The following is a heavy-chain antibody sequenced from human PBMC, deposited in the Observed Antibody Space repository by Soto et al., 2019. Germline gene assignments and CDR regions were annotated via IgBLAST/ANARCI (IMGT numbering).Heavy chain of an antibody. CDR3: AHRGYDFWSGDLGMDV. Sequence: QITLKESGPTLVKPTQTLTLTCTFSGFSLSTSGVGVGWIRQPPGKALEWLALIYWDDDKRYSPSLKSRLTIAKDISKNQEVLTMTNMDPVDTPTYYRAHRGYDFWSGDLGMDVWGQGTTVTVSS. CDR2: IYWDDDK. J-gene: IGHJ6*01. CDR1: GFSLSTSGVG. V-gene: IGHV2-5*02. D-gene: IGHD3-3*01.